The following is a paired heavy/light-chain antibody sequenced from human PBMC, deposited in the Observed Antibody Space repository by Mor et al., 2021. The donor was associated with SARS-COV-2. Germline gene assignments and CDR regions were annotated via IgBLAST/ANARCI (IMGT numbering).Light chain of an antibody. CDR1: SSDVGGYNY. CDR3: SSYTSSSTLK. Sequence: QSALTQPASVSGSPGQSITISCTGTSSDVGGYNYVSWYQQHSGKAPKLMIYDVSNRPSGVSNRFSGSKSGNTASLTISGLQAEDEADYYCSSYTSSSTLKFGGGTKLTVL. V-gene: IGLV2-14*01. J-gene: IGLJ2*01. CDR2: DVS.
Heavy chain of an antibody. V-gene: IGHV4-61*01. CDR1: GGSVSSGSSY. CDR2: ISYSGST. J-gene: IGHJ5*02. D-gene: IGHD2-2*01. CDR3: AKWYCSRTSCYVFDP. Sequence: QVRLQESGPGLMKPSETLSLTCTVSGGSVSSGSSYWSWIRQPPGKGLQWIGYISYSGSTNYNPSLKSRVTISMDTSKNQFSLKLSSVTAADTAVYYCAKWYCSRTSCYVFDPWGQGTLVTVSS.